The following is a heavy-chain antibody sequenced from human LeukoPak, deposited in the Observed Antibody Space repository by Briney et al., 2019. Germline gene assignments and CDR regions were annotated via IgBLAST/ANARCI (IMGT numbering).Heavy chain of an antibody. Sequence: GASRTLSCAASGLAFGNAWMAWVRQAPGKGLEWVSRILSKTSGGTTDYAASVKGRFTISRDDSKSTLYLQMNSLKTEDTAVYYCTTYSYDYASTGYSYFDYWGQGTLVTVSS. CDR1: GLAFGNAW. CDR2: ILSKTSGGTT. CDR3: TTYSYDYASTGYSYFDY. V-gene: IGHV3-15*01. D-gene: IGHD3-22*01. J-gene: IGHJ4*02.